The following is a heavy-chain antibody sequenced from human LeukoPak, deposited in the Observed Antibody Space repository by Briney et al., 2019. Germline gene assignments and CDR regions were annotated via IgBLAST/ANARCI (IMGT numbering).Heavy chain of an antibody. D-gene: IGHD6-13*01. Sequence: ASLKVSCKSSRYTFTDYYMHWVRPAPGEGLEWMGWIMPDSGATNYAQKFQGRVTMTRDTSISTASLGLRSMTSDDTAVYFCARVGAATGSHNWFVPWGPRTLVTVSS. J-gene: IGHJ5*02. CDR3: ARVGAATGSHNWFVP. CDR1: RYTFTDYY. CDR2: IMPDSGAT. V-gene: IGHV1-2*02.